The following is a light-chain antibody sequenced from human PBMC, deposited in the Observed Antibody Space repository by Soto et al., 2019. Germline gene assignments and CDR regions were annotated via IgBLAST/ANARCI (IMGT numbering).Light chain of an antibody. V-gene: IGKV1-5*03. CDR3: QQYSGYPWT. CDR1: QSVNTW. Sequence: DVQMTQSPSTLSASVGDRVTITCRASQSVNTWLAWFQQKPGKAPKVLIYRASNLEIWVPSRFSGSGSGTEFILTISSLQPDDFATYYCQQYSGYPWTFGQGTKVEIK. CDR2: RAS. J-gene: IGKJ1*01.